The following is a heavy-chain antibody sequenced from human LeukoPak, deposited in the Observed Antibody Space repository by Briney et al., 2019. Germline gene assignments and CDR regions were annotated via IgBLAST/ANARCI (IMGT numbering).Heavy chain of an antibody. Sequence: GGSLRLSCAASGFTFSSYEMNWVRQAPGKGLEWVSYISSSGSTIYYADSVKGQFTISRDNAKNSLYLQMNSLRAEDTAVYYCARELIQDDYGDYVGAFDIWGQGTMVTVSS. V-gene: IGHV3-48*03. CDR2: ISSSGSTI. J-gene: IGHJ3*02. D-gene: IGHD4-17*01. CDR3: ARELIQDDYGDYVGAFDI. CDR1: GFTFSSYE.